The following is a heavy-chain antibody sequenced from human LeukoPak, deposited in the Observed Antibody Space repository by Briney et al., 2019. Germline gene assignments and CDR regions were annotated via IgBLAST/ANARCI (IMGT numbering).Heavy chain of an antibody. CDR2: INPNSGGT. Sequence: ASVKVSCKASGYTFIGYYMHWVRQAPGQGLEWMGWINPNSGGTNYAQKFQGRVTMTRDRSISTAYMELSRLRSDDTAVYYCARDVTGDQSWFFDLWGRGTLATVSS. CDR1: GYTFIGYY. D-gene: IGHD7-27*01. V-gene: IGHV1-2*02. J-gene: IGHJ2*01. CDR3: ARDVTGDQSWFFDL.